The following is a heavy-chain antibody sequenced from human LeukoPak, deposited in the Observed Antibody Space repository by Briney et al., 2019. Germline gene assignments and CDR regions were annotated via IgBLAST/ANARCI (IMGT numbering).Heavy chain of an antibody. CDR1: GFTFSSYG. CDR2: IRYDGSDGSNK. CDR3: AKETFTSSYGYFDY. D-gene: IGHD2-2*01. J-gene: IGHJ4*02. V-gene: IGHV3-30*02. Sequence: GGSLRLSCAASGFTFSSYGMHWVRQAPGKGLEWVAFIRYDGSDGSNKYNANSVKGRFTISRDNSKNTLYLQMNSLRAEDTAVYYCAKETFTSSYGYFDYWGQGTLVTVSS.